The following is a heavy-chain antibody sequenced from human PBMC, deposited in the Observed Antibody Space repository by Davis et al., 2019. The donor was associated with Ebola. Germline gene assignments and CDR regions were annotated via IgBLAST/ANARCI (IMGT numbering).Heavy chain of an antibody. D-gene: IGHD2-21*01. Sequence: GESLKISCAASGFTVSSNYMSWIRQAPGKGLEWVSYISSSGTTIYYADSVKGRFTISRDNAKNSLYLQMNSLRAEDTAVYYCARVPYCGGDCYSLGVFDYWGQGTLVTVSS. J-gene: IGHJ4*02. CDR3: ARVPYCGGDCYSLGVFDY. V-gene: IGHV3-11*04. CDR2: ISSSGTTI. CDR1: GFTVSSNY.